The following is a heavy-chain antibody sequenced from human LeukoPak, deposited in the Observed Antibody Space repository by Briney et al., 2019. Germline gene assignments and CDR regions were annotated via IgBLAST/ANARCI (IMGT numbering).Heavy chain of an antibody. V-gene: IGHV3-30*02. D-gene: IGHD4-23*01. Sequence: GGSLRLSCAASGFTFSSYGMHWVRQAPGKGLEWVAFIRYDGSNKYYADSVKGRFTISRDNSKNTLYLQMNSLRAEDTAVYYCAKDDPYGGNSAGDHYWGQGTLVTVSS. CDR3: AKDDPYGGNSAGDHY. CDR2: IRYDGSNK. CDR1: GFTFSSYG. J-gene: IGHJ4*02.